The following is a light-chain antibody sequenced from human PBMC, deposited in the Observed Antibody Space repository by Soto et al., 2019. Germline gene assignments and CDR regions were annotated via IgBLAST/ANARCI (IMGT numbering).Light chain of an antibody. V-gene: IGLV2-14*01. Sequence: QSVLTQPASVSGSPGQSITISCTGTSSDVGGYNCVSWYQQHPGKAPKLMIYEVSNRPSGVSNRFSGSKSGNTASLTISGLQAEDEADYYCSSYTSSSTLCVFGTGTKVTVL. CDR2: EVS. J-gene: IGLJ1*01. CDR1: SSDVGGYNC. CDR3: SSYTSSSTLCV.